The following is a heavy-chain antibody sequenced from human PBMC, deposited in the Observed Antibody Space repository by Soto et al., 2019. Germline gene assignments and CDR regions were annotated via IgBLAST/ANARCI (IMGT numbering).Heavy chain of an antibody. Sequence: GGSLRLSCAASGFTFSSYAMSWVRQAPGKGLEWVSAISYGGRNTYYADSVKGRFTISRDNSKNTLYLQMNSLRGEDTAVYYCAKETVEYYFDYWGQGTLVPVSS. CDR2: ISYGGRNT. J-gene: IGHJ4*02. V-gene: IGHV3-30*04. CDR3: AKETVEYYFDY. D-gene: IGHD3-3*01. CDR1: GFTFSSYA.